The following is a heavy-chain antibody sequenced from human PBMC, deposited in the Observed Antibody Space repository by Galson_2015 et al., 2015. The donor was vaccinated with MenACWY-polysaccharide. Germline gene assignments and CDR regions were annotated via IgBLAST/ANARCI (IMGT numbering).Heavy chain of an antibody. V-gene: IGHV3-11*01. D-gene: IGHD2-8*01. CDR3: ARASHCANGVCYRGGIDY. J-gene: IGHJ4*02. CDR2: ISSSSGII. Sequence: SLRLSCAASGFTFSDYYMSWIRQAPGKGLECISHISSSSGIIYYADSVKGRFTISRDNAKNSLYLQMNSLRAEDTAMYYCARASHCANGVCYRGGIDYWGQGTLVTVSS. CDR1: GFTFSDYY.